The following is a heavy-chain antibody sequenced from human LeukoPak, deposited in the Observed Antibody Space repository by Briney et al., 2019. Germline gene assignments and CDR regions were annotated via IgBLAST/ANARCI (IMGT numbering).Heavy chain of an antibody. CDR3: ARVDLYYYDSSGPYDY. D-gene: IGHD3-22*01. J-gene: IGHJ4*02. Sequence: GESRKISCKGSGYSFTSYWIGWVRQMPGKGLEWMGIIYPGDSDTRYSPSFQGQVTISADKSISTAYLQWSSLKASDTAMYYCARVDLYYYDSSGPYDYWGQGTLVTVSS. V-gene: IGHV5-51*01. CDR1: GYSFTSYW. CDR2: IYPGDSDT.